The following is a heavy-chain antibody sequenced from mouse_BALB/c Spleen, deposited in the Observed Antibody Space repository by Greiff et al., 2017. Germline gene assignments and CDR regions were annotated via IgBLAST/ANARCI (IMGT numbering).Heavy chain of an antibody. CDR3: ARDVGGKIFAY. CDR1: GFTFSSYT. V-gene: IGHV5-12-2*01. Sequence: EVKLQESGGGLVQPGGSLKLSCAASGFTFSSYTMSWVRQTPEKRLEWVAYISNGGGSTYYPDTVKGRFTISRDNAKNTLYLQMSSLKSEDTAMYYCARDVGGKIFAYWGQGTLVTVSA. J-gene: IGHJ3*01. CDR2: ISNGGGST. D-gene: IGHD1-1*02.